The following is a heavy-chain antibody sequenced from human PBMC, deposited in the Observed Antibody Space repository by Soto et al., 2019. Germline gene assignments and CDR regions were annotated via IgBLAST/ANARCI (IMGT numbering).Heavy chain of an antibody. CDR1: GAARNSGNYY. D-gene: IGHD2-21*01. CDR3: ARLRIATNNYKWFDP. J-gene: IGHJ5*02. V-gene: IGHV4-31*03. CDR2: IYVTGAV. Sequence: TLPLTCSVSGAARNSGNYYCSWLRQVPGKGLEWIGHIYVTGAVDYNPSLRDRITIPQDTSERQFSLNLRLVTAADTAVYYCARLRIATNNYKWFDPWGQGTLVTVS.